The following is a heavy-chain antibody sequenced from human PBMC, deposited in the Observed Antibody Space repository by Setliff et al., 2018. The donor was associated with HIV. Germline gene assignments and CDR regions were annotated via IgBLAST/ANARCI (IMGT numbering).Heavy chain of an antibody. Sequence: VASVKVSCKASGYTFTSYYMQWVRQAPGQGLEWMGIINPGDRSTSYAQNFQGRVTVTRDTSTNTVYMELKRLTSEDTAVYYCARVHDYGDYGSRWFDPWGQGTLVTVSS. CDR2: INPGDRST. D-gene: IGHD4-17*01. V-gene: IGHV1-46*01. CDR3: ARVHDYGDYGSRWFDP. J-gene: IGHJ5*02. CDR1: GYTFTSYY.